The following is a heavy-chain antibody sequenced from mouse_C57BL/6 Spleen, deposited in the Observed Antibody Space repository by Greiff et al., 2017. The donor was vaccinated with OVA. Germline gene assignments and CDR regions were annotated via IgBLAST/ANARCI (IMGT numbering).Heavy chain of an antibody. D-gene: IGHD2-3*01. CDR1: GFTFSDAW. CDR3: TGWLLGAMDY. Sequence: EVKLQESGGGLVQPGGSMKLSCAASGFTFSDAWMDWVRPSPVKGLEWVAEIRNKANNHATYYAESVKGRFTISRDDSKSSVYLKMNSLRAEDTGIYYCTGWLLGAMDYWGQGTSVTVSS. J-gene: IGHJ4*01. CDR2: IRNKANNHAT. V-gene: IGHV6-6*01.